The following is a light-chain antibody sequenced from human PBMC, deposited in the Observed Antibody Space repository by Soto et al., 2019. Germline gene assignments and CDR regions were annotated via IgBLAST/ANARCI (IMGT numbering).Light chain of an antibody. V-gene: IGLV2-14*01. CDR1: SSDIGYYNY. Sequence: QSALAQPASVSGSPGQSITISCSGTSSDIGYYNYVSWYQQHPGKAPRLVLYEVSNRPSGISNRFSGSKSGNTASLTISGLQAEDEGDYYCSSYSGTYTWIFGGGTKLTVL. CDR3: SSYSGTYTWI. CDR2: EVS. J-gene: IGLJ2*01.